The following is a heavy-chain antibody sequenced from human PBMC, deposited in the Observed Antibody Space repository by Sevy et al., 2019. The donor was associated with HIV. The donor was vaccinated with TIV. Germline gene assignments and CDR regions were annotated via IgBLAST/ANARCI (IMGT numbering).Heavy chain of an antibody. V-gene: IGHV3-21*06. Sequence: GGSLRLSCAASEFTFSSYNMNLVRQAPGKGLEWVSSISGSSNHIYYAESVKGRFRISRDNVKDTLYLQMNSLRADDTAVYYCARGPPDGSYDYFDYWGQGTLVTVSS. CDR2: ISGSSNHI. D-gene: IGHD1-26*01. J-gene: IGHJ4*02. CDR3: ARGPPDGSYDYFDY. CDR1: EFTFSSYN.